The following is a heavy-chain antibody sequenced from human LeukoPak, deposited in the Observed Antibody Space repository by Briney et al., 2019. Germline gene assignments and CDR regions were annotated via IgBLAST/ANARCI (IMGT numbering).Heavy chain of an antibody. CDR3: ARANGDYDYYFDY. J-gene: IGHJ4*02. D-gene: IGHD4-17*01. CDR1: GGSISSGSYY. Sequence: SQTLPLTCTVSGGSISSGSYYWSWIRQPAGKGLEWIGRIYTNGSTNYNPSLKSRVTISVDTSKNQFSLKLSSVTAADTAVYYCARANGDYDYYFDYWGQGTLVTVSS. CDR2: IYTNGST. V-gene: IGHV4-61*02.